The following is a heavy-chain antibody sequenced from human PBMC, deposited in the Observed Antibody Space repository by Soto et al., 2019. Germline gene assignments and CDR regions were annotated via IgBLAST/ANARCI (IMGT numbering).Heavy chain of an antibody. CDR3: AKDPGYSSGWYYFDY. Sequence: EVQLVESGGGLVQPGRSLRLSCAASGFTFDDYAMHWVRQAPGKGLEWVSGISWNSGSIGYADSVKGRFTISRDNAKNSLYLQMNSLRAEDTALYYCAKDPGYSSGWYYFDYWGQGTLVTVSS. J-gene: IGHJ4*02. D-gene: IGHD6-19*01. CDR1: GFTFDDYA. V-gene: IGHV3-9*01. CDR2: ISWNSGSI.